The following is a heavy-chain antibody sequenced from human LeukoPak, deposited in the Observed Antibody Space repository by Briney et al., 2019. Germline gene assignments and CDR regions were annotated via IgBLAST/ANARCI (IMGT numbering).Heavy chain of an antibody. CDR2: IYYSGST. CDR1: GGSISSSSYY. J-gene: IGHJ4*02. Sequence: SETLSLTCTVSGGSISSSSYYWGWIRQPPGKGLEWIGSIYYSGSTYYNPSLKSRVTISVDTSKNQFSLKLSSVTAADTAVYYCARGLSNLEYWGQGTLVTVSS. CDR3: ARGLSNLEY. D-gene: IGHD4-11*01. V-gene: IGHV4-39*01.